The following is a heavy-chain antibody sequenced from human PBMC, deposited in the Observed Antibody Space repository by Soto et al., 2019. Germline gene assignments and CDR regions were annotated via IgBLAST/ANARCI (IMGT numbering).Heavy chain of an antibody. CDR1: GFVFSAYA. Sequence: EVQLLESGGGLVQPGESLRLSCTGSGFVFSAYAMSWVRQASGKGLEWVASISGGGVTTYYADSVKGRFTISRDNSKNTPYLQMTSLGGEDSAMYYCARDMAYWGHGSLVTVSS. D-gene: IGHD3-10*01. CDR3: ARDMAY. CDR2: ISGGGVTT. V-gene: IGHV3-23*01. J-gene: IGHJ4*01.